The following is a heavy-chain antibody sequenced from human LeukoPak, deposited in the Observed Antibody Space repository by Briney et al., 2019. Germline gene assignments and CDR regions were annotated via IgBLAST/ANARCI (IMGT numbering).Heavy chain of an antibody. Sequence: GGSLRLSCVASGFTFSNYAMSWVRQAPGKGLEWVSAISGSGGTTDYADSVRGRFTISRDNSKNTLFLQMNNLRAEDTAVYYCAKDATGYFDYWGQGTLVTVSS. J-gene: IGHJ4*02. D-gene: IGHD3-9*01. CDR1: GFTFSNYA. CDR3: AKDATGYFDY. V-gene: IGHV3-23*01. CDR2: ISGSGGTT.